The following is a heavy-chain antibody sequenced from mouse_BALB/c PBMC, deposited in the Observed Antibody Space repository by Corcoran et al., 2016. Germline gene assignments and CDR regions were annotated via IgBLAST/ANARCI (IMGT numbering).Heavy chain of an antibody. D-gene: IGHD1-2*01. CDR3: ARRATTATAWFAY. CDR2: INTYTGEP. CDR1: GYTFPNYG. J-gene: IGHJ3*01. Sequence: QIQLVQSGPELKKPGETVKISCKASGYTFPNYGMNWVKQTPGKGLKWMGWINTYTGEPTYADDFKGRFAFSLETSASTAYLQINNLKNEDTATYFCARRATTATAWFAYWGQGTLLTVSA. V-gene: IGHV9-3-1*01.